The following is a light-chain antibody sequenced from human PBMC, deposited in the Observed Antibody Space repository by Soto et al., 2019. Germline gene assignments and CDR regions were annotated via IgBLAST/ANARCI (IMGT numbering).Light chain of an antibody. CDR3: QQYNKWPLT. Sequence: EIVMTQSPATLSVSPGERATLSCRASESASTNLAWYQQRPGQAPWLLIYATSTRATGIPARFTGSGSGTAFTLTISTLQSGDFAVYYCQQYNKWPLTFGGGTKVEIK. CDR1: ESASTN. CDR2: ATS. V-gene: IGKV3-15*01. J-gene: IGKJ4*01.